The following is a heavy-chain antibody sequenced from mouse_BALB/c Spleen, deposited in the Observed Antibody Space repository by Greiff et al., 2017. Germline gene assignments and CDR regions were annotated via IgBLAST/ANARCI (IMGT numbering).Heavy chain of an antibody. CDR1: GFTFSDYY. V-gene: IGHV5-4*02. J-gene: IGHJ3*01. CDR3: ARDRATVVATRGGFAY. Sequence: LVESGGGLVKPGGSLKLSCAASGFTFSDYYMYWVRQTPEKRLEWVATISDGGSYTYYPDSVKGRFTISRDNAKNNLYLQMSSLKSEDTAMYYCARDRATVVATRGGFAYWGQGTLVTVSA. CDR2: ISDGGSYT. D-gene: IGHD1-1*01.